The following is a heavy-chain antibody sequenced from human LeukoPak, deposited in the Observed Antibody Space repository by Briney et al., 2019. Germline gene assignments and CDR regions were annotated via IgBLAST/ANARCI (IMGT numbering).Heavy chain of an antibody. Sequence: GASVKVSCKASGYTFTSYGISWVRQAPGQGLEWMGWISAYNGNTNYAQKLQGRVTMTTDTSTSTAYMELRSLRSDDTAVYYCAREAIYCSSTSCRYNWFDPWGQGTLVTVSS. V-gene: IGHV1-18*01. J-gene: IGHJ5*02. D-gene: IGHD2-2*01. CDR3: AREAIYCSSTSCRYNWFDP. CDR1: GYTFTSYG. CDR2: ISAYNGNT.